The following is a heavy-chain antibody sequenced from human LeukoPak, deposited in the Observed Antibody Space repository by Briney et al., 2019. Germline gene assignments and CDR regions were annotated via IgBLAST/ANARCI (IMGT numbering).Heavy chain of an antibody. CDR2: ISWNSGTI. J-gene: IGHJ4*02. Sequence: GKSLRLSCAASGFTFDDYAMHWVRQAPGKGLEWVSGISWNSGTIEYADSVKGRFTISRDNAKNSLYLQMNSLRAEDTAVYYCARDGGLDYWGQGTLVTVSS. V-gene: IGHV3-9*01. D-gene: IGHD2-15*01. CDR3: ARDGGLDY. CDR1: GFTFDDYA.